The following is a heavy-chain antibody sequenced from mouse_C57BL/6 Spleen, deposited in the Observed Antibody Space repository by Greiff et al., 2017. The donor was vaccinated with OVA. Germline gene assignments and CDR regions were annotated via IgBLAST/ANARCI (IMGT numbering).Heavy chain of an antibody. Sequence: QVQLQQSGAELVKPGASVKISCKASGYAFSGYWMNWVKQRPGKGLEWIGQIYPGDGDTNYNGKFKGKATLTADKSSSTAYMQLSSLTSEDSAVYFCARGDGYSLFDYWGQGTTLTVSS. CDR3: ARGDGYSLFDY. V-gene: IGHV1-80*01. CDR2: IYPGDGDT. CDR1: GYAFSGYW. J-gene: IGHJ2*01. D-gene: IGHD2-3*01.